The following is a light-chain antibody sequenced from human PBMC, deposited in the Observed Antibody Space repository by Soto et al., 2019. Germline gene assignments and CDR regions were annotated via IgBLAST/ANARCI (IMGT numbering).Light chain of an antibody. Sequence: QSALTQPASVSGSPGQSITIPCTGTSSDIGNYNAVSWYQQHPGKAPKLIIYEVTNRPSGVSDRFSGSKSGNTASLTISGLQAEDEADYYCGSWTTYRPYVFATGTKVTVL. J-gene: IGLJ1*01. V-gene: IGLV2-14*01. CDR3: GSWTTYRPYV. CDR2: EVT. CDR1: SSDIGNYNA.